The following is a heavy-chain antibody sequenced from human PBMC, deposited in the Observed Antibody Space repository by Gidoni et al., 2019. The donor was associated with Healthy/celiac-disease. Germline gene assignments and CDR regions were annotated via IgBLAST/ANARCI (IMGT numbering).Heavy chain of an antibody. D-gene: IGHD3-10*01. CDR2: VDPSESYT. V-gene: IGHV5-10-1*03. CDR3: ARHRIYGSGSYGMDG. J-gene: IGHJ6*04. CDR1: GSTFTSYW. Sequence: EVQLVQSVAEVKKPGQSLRISCKGSGSTFTSYWISWVRQMPGKGLGWRGRVDPSESYTNYSPYFQGHGTISTDKSISTAYLQWRSLKASDTAMYYWARHRIYGSGSYGMDGWGKGTTVTVSS.